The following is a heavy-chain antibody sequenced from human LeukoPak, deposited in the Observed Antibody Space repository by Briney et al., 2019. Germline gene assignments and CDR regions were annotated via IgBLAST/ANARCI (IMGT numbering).Heavy chain of an antibody. D-gene: IGHD4-23*01. CDR1: GFTFSSYS. CDR2: IKQDGSEK. J-gene: IGHJ4*02. Sequence: PGGSLRLSCAASGFTFSSYSMNWVRQAPGKGLEWVANIKQDGSEKYYVDSVKGRFTISRDNAKNSLYLQVNSLRAEDTAVYYCARGGPSGGNWGLEFWGQGTLVTVSS. V-gene: IGHV3-7*04. CDR3: ARGGPSGGNWGLEF.